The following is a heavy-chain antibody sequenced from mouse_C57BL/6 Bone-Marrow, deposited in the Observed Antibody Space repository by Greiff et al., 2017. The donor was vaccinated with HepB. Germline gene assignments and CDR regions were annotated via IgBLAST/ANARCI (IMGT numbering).Heavy chain of an antibody. CDR1: GFNIKDYY. J-gene: IGHJ2*01. Sequence: VQLQQSGAELVRPGASVKLSCTASGFNIKDYYMHWVKQRPEQGLEWIGRIDPEDGDTEYAPKFQGKATMTADTSSNTAYLQLSSRTSEDTAVYYCTTYYGSSYRTFDYWGQGTTLTVSS. V-gene: IGHV14-1*01. CDR2: IDPEDGDT. D-gene: IGHD1-1*01. CDR3: TTYYGSSYRTFDY.